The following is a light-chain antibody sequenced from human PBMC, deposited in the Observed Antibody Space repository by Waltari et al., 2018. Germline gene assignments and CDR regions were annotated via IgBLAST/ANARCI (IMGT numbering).Light chain of an antibody. Sequence: EIIMTQSPVSLPVTPGEPASISCRSSQSLLHSNGYNYLDWYLQKPGQSPKLLSVLGSNRAPGVPDRFSGSGSGAEFTLRISKVEAEDVGIYYCMQALHTPLTFGGGTKVDIK. J-gene: IGKJ4*01. V-gene: IGKV2-28*01. CDR2: LGS. CDR3: MQALHTPLT. CDR1: QSLLHSNGYNY.